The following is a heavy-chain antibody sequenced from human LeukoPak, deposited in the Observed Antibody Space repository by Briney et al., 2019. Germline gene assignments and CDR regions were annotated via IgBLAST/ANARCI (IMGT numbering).Heavy chain of an antibody. Sequence: GGSLRLSCAASGFTFSASVMNWVRQAPGKGLEWVSSISGGSSFIYYADSMKGRFTISRDNPKNLLYLQMNSLRAEDTAVYYCARGKYSSDIWGQGTMVTVSS. CDR3: ARGKYSSDI. CDR2: ISGGSSFI. D-gene: IGHD6-6*01. J-gene: IGHJ3*02. CDR1: GFTFSASV. V-gene: IGHV3-21*01.